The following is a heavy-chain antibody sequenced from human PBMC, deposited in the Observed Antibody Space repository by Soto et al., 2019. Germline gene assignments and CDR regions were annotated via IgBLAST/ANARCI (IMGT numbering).Heavy chain of an antibody. CDR1: GGSFGGYY. Sequence: QVQLQQWGAGLLKPSETLSLTCAVYGGSFGGYYWSWIRQPPGKGLEWIGEINHSGSTNYNPSLKSRVTISVDTSKNQFSLKLSSVTAADTAVYYCARGRIVVVPAAPRAFDIWGQGTMVTVSS. CDR2: INHSGST. V-gene: IGHV4-34*01. CDR3: ARGRIVVVPAAPRAFDI. J-gene: IGHJ3*02. D-gene: IGHD2-2*01.